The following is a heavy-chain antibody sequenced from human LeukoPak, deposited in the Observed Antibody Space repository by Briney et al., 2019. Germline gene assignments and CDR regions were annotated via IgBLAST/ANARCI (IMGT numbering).Heavy chain of an antibody. CDR3: ARVRVITFSIDYFDY. J-gene: IGHJ4*02. V-gene: IGHV1-18*01. CDR2: ISAYNGNT. CDR1: GYTFTSYG. Sequence: ASVKVSCKASGYTFTSYGISWVRQAPGQGLEWMGWISAYNGNTNYAQKLQGRVTMTTDTSTSTAYMELRSLRSDDTAVYYCARVRVITFSIDYFDYWGQGTLVTVSS. D-gene: IGHD3-16*01.